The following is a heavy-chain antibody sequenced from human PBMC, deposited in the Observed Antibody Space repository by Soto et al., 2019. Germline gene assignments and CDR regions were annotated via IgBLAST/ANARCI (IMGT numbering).Heavy chain of an antibody. CDR2: VYTDGTA. CDR3: ATGGFVDGDYMHHVMDV. CDR1: GNSMFNYY. D-gene: IGHD4-17*01. V-gene: IGHV4-4*07. Sequence: QVHLQESGPGLVKPSGTLSLICTVSGNSMFNYYWSWIRQPAGKGLEWIGRVYTDGTAIYNPSLKSRVTMSVDMSKNQFSLNVNSVPAADTAVYYCATGGFVDGDYMHHVMDVWGQGATVIVS. J-gene: IGHJ6*02.